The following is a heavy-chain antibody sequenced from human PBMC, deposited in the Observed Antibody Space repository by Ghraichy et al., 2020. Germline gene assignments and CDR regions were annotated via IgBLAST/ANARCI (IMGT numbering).Heavy chain of an antibody. V-gene: IGHV3-7*01. Sequence: LSLTCAASGLIFSSYWMSWVRQAPGKGLEWVANIKQDGSEKYYVDSVKGRFTISRDNAKNSLYLQMNSLRADDTAVYYCASYVPDFWSDNHNYGMDVWGQGTTVTVSS. CDR3: ASYVPDFWSDNHNYGMDV. J-gene: IGHJ6*02. CDR1: GLIFSSYW. CDR2: IKQDGSEK. D-gene: IGHD3-3*01.